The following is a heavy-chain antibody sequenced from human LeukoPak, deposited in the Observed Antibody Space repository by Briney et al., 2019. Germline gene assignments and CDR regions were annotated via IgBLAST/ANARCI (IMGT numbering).Heavy chain of an antibody. CDR3: ATSGSCEQDY. D-gene: IGHD1-26*01. Sequence: GGSLRLSCAASGFTFSSYAMSWVRQAPGKGLECVAVISYDGSNKYYADSVRGRFTISRDNSKNTLYLQMNSLRAEDTAVYYCATSGSCEQDYWGQGTLVTVSS. J-gene: IGHJ4*02. V-gene: IGHV3-30*03. CDR1: GFTFSSYA. CDR2: ISYDGSNK.